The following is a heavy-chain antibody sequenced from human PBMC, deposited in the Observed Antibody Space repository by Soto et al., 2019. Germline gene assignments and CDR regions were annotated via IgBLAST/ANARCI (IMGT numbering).Heavy chain of an antibody. D-gene: IGHD6-13*01. V-gene: IGHV4-4*02. CDR2: IYHSGST. Sequence: QVQLQESGPGLVKPSGTLSLTCAVSGGSISSSNWWSWVRQPPGKGLGWSGEIYHSGSTNYNPSLKSRVTISVDKSKNQFSLKLSSVTAADTAVYYCARMGGSSGYENYYGMDVWGQGTTVTVSS. CDR1: GGSISSSNW. CDR3: ARMGGSSGYENYYGMDV. J-gene: IGHJ6*02.